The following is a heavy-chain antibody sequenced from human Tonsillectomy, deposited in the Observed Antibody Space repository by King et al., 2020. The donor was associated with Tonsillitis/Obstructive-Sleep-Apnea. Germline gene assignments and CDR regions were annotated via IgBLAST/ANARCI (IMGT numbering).Heavy chain of an antibody. CDR2: IFSNDEK. V-gene: IGHV2-26*01. J-gene: IGHJ6*03. Sequence: VTLKESGPVLVKPTETLTLTCTVSGFSLSNARMGVSWIRQPPGKALELLAHIFSNDEKSYSTSLKSRLTISKDTSKSQVVLTMTNMDPVDTATYYCARTRSDFSYYYYMDVWGKGTTVTVSS. CDR1: GFSLSNARMG. D-gene: IGHD3-3*01. CDR3: ARTRSDFSYYYYMDV.